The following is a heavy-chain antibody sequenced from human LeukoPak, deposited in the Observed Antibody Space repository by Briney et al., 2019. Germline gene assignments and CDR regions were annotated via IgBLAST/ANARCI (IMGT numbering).Heavy chain of an antibody. J-gene: IGHJ4*02. CDR1: VYTLTGYY. V-gene: IGHV1-2*02. D-gene: IGHD3-3*01. CDR2: INPNSGGT. CDR3: ASAPSVRFLEWLSH. Sequence: ASVKVSCKASVYTLTGYYMHWVRQAPGQGLEWMGWINPNSGGTNYAQKFQGSVTMTRDTSISTAYMELSRLRSDDTAVYYCASAPSVRFLEWLSHWGQGTLVTVSS.